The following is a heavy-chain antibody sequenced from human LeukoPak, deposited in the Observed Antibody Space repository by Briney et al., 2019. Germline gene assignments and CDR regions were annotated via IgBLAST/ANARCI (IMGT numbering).Heavy chain of an antibody. Sequence: SETLSLTCTVSGGSISSGGYYWSWIRQHPGKGLEWIGYIYYSGSTYYNPSLKSRVTISVDTSKNQFSLKLSSVTAADTAVSYCARGGGWNVYYFDYWGQGTLVTVSS. J-gene: IGHJ4*02. D-gene: IGHD1-1*01. CDR3: ARGGGWNVYYFDY. CDR1: GGSISSGGYY. CDR2: IYYSGST. V-gene: IGHV4-31*03.